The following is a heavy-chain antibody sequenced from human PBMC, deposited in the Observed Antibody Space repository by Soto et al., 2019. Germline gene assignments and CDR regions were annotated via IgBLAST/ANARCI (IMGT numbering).Heavy chain of an antibody. CDR1: GYSFTSYW. Sequence: EVQLVQSGAEVKKPGESLRISCKGSGYSFTSYWISWLRQMPGKGLEWMGRIDPSNSYSHYSPSFQGHVTISAGKSISTAYLQWSSPKASDTAMYYCARAGGAVVTTISDAFDIWGQGTMVTVSS. V-gene: IGHV5-10-1*03. CDR3: ARAGGAVVTTISDAFDI. D-gene: IGHD2-21*02. J-gene: IGHJ3*02. CDR2: IDPSNSYS.